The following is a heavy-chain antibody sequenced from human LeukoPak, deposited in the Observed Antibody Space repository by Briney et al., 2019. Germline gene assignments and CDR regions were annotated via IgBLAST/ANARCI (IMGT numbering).Heavy chain of an antibody. V-gene: IGHV3-30*04. Sequence: GGSLRLSCAASGFTFSTYAIHWVRQAPGKGLEWVAFISNNGRNKDYADSVKGRFTISRDNSKNTLYLQVNSLRPDDTAVYYCTRDLTDHYSIDYWGQGTLVTVSS. CDR2: ISNNGRNK. D-gene: IGHD3-10*01. CDR3: TRDLTDHYSIDY. CDR1: GFTFSTYA. J-gene: IGHJ4*02.